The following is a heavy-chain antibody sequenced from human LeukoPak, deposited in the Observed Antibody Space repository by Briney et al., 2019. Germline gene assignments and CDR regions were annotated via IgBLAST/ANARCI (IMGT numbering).Heavy chain of an antibody. V-gene: IGHV4-34*01. CDR1: GGSFSGYY. D-gene: IGHD3-10*01. Sequence: SETLSLTCAVYGGSFSGYYWSWIRQPPGKGLEWIGEINHSGSTNYNPSLKSRVTISVDTSTNQFSLKLSSVTAADTAVYYCARKGSGSYYNLAFDYWGQGTLVTVSS. CDR3: ARKGSGSYYNLAFDY. J-gene: IGHJ4*02. CDR2: INHSGST.